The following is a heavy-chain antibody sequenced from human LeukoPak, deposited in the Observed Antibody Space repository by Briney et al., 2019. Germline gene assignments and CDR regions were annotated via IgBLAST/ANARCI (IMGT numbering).Heavy chain of an antibody. CDR2: INHSGST. Sequence: SETLSXXCAVYGGSFSGYYWSWIRQPPGKGLEWIGEINHSGSTNYNPSLKSRVTISVDTSKNQFSLKLSSVTAADTAVYYCARLYSSSWYPKYYFDYWGQGTLVTVSS. V-gene: IGHV4-34*01. J-gene: IGHJ4*02. CDR3: ARLYSSSWYPKYYFDY. CDR1: GGSFSGYY. D-gene: IGHD6-13*01.